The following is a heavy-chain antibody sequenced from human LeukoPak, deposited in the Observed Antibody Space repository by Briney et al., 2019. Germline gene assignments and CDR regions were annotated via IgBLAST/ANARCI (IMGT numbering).Heavy chain of an antibody. V-gene: IGHV3-21*01. Sequence: GGSLRLSCAASGFTFSDYSMNWARQAPGKGLEWVSSISSSNSYIYYADSVKGRFTISRDNARNSLYLQMNSLRAEDTTVYYCARSAPAAAGTGPMDVWGKGTTVTVSS. CDR1: GFTFSDYS. CDR3: ARSAPAAAGTGPMDV. CDR2: ISSSNSYI. J-gene: IGHJ6*03. D-gene: IGHD6-13*01.